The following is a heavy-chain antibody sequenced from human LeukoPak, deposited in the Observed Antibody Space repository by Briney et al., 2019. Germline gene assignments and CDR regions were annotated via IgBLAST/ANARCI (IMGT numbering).Heavy chain of an antibody. CDR1: GYTFTSYG. V-gene: IGHV1-3*01. J-gene: IGHJ6*02. CDR3: ARTLCRRYCSSTSLLDYYGMNV. D-gene: IGHD2-2*01. CDR2: INAGNGNT. Sequence: GASVKVSCKASGYTFTSYGISWVRQAPGQGLEWMGWINAGNGNTKYSQKFQGRVTITRDTSASTAYMELSSLRSEDTAVYYCARTLCRRYCSSTSLLDYYGMNVWGQGTTVTVSS.